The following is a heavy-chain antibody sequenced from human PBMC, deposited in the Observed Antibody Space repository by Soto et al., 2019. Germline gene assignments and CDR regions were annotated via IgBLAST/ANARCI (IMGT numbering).Heavy chain of an antibody. CDR1: GGSIISYY. Sequence: SETLSLTCTVSGGSIISYYWSWIRQPPGKGLEWIGYIYYSGSTNYNPSLKSRVTISVDTSKNQFSLKLSSVTAADTAVYYCARHLGYDSSGYYRNWFDPWGQGTLVAVSS. CDR2: IYYSGST. CDR3: ARHLGYDSSGYYRNWFDP. D-gene: IGHD3-22*01. V-gene: IGHV4-59*08. J-gene: IGHJ5*02.